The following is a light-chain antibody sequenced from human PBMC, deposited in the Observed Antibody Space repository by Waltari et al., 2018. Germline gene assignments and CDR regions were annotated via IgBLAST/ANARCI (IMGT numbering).Light chain of an antibody. CDR1: HSISNY. CDR2: KAS. Sequence: DMQMNQSPSTLAASGGETSNITSRASHSISNYLAWYQQKPGKAPILLTYKASTSGSGVPSFFSGSSSATLFTLTINRLPPDVFATYYCQQYNTSSSFGQGTKLEIK. CDR3: QQYNTSSS. J-gene: IGKJ2*03. V-gene: IGKV1-5*03.